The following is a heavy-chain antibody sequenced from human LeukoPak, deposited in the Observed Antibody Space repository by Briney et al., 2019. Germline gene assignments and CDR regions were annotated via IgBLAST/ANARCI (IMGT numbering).Heavy chain of an antibody. D-gene: IGHD2-15*01. Sequence: GGSLRLSCAGSGFTFNKYSMNWVRQAPGKGLEWVANINQDGSEKYYLDSVKGRFTISRDNAKNSVYLQMNSLRDEDTAVYYCARDRRYCTGGSCYGTHHFDYWGQGTLVTVSS. CDR2: INQDGSEK. CDR3: ARDRRYCTGGSCYGTHHFDY. V-gene: IGHV3-7*01. J-gene: IGHJ4*02. CDR1: GFTFNKYS.